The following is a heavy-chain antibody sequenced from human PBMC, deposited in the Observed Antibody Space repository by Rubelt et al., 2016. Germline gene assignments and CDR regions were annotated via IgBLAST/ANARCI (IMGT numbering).Heavy chain of an antibody. J-gene: IGHJ4*02. D-gene: IGHD6-13*01. CDR3: ARGTGYSVSWYYDY. CDR2: INHSGSA. Sequence: QVQLQQWGAGLLKLSETLYLTCAVYGGSFSGYYWSWIRHPPGKGLEWIGEINHSGSANYNPSLQGRCTISLYTSRSHVALKLISVTAADSCVYYCARGTGYSVSWYYDYWGQGTLVTVSS. V-gene: IGHV4-34*01. CDR1: GGSFSGYY.